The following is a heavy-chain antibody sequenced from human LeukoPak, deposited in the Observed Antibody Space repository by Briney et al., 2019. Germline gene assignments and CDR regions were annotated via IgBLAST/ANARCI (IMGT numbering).Heavy chain of an antibody. Sequence: GGSLRLSCAASGFTFSSYAMSWVRQAPGKGLEWVSAISGSGGSTYYADSVKGRFTISRDNAKNSLYLQMNSLRAEDTALYYCARVERQWLVLRRTYYYYYMDVWGKGTTVTVSS. D-gene: IGHD6-19*01. CDR1: GFTFSSYA. J-gene: IGHJ6*03. CDR3: ARVERQWLVLRRTYYYYYMDV. V-gene: IGHV3-23*01. CDR2: ISGSGGST.